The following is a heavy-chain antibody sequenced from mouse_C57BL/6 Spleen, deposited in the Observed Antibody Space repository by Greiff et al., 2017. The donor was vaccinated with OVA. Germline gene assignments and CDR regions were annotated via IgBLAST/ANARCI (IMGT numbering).Heavy chain of an antibody. V-gene: IGHV8-12*01. J-gene: IGHJ4*01. Sequence: QVTLKESGPGLLQPSQSLSLTCSFSGFSLSTSGMGVSWIRPPPGKGLVWLAHIYWDDDKRYNTFLKSRPPISKNTSRTQVFLKITSVDTADTATYYCARRSSYYYAMDYWGQGTSVTVSS. CDR3: ARRSSYYYAMDY. CDR2: IYWDDDK. D-gene: IGHD1-1*01. CDR1: GFSLSTSGMG.